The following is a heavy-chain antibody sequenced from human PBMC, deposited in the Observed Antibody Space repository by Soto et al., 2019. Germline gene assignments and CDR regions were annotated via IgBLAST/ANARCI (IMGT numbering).Heavy chain of an antibody. D-gene: IGHD2-2*02. Sequence: PGGSLRLSCAGSGFTFSSYSMHWVRQPPGKGLEWVPVISYDGSNKYYADSVKGRFTISRDNSKNTLYLQMNSLRAEDTAVYYCARDPSFCSSTSCYNAYYYYYGMDVWGQGTTVTVSS. J-gene: IGHJ6*02. V-gene: IGHV3-30-3*01. CDR1: GFTFSSYS. CDR3: ARDPSFCSSTSCYNAYYYYYGMDV. CDR2: ISYDGSNK.